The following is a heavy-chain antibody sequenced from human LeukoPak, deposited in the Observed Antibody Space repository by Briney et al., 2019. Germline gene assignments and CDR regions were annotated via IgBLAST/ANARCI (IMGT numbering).Heavy chain of an antibody. J-gene: IGHJ4*02. Sequence: GGSLRLSCAASGFTFSSYGMSWFRQAPGKGLEWLSAISSSGSNTYYADSVQGRFTISRDNSKNTLYLHMSSLRVEDTAVYYCANSPKSDYWGQGTLVTVSS. CDR3: ANSPKSDY. CDR1: GFTFSSYG. CDR2: ISSSGSNT. V-gene: IGHV3-23*01.